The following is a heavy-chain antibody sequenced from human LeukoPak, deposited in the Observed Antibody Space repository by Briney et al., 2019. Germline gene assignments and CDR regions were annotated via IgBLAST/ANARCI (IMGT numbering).Heavy chain of an antibody. Sequence: PGGSLRVSCVGSGFTFSSYAMSWVRQAPGKGLEWVSAISDTGATTYDADSVKGRFTISRDNSRSTLYLQMNSLRAEDTALYYCAKDTSIGRYCTTGVCSPFDYWGQGTLVTVSS. CDR3: AKDTSIGRYCTTGVCSPFDY. CDR2: ISDTGATT. CDR1: GFTFSSYA. J-gene: IGHJ4*02. D-gene: IGHD2-8*01. V-gene: IGHV3-23*01.